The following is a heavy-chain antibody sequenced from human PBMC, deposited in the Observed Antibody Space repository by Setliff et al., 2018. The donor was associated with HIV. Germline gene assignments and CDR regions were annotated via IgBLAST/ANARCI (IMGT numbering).Heavy chain of an antibody. J-gene: IGHJ6*03. CDR1: GGSIRSDY. CDR2: TYSTGRT. V-gene: IGHV4-61*09. Sequence: SETLSLTCTVSGGSIRSDYYSWHWIRQAAGKGLEWIGHTYSTGRTNYNPSLKSRVSMSVDTSKNQFSLSLDYVTAADTAVYYCVRHPPDSSGAGSIYYYYYYMDVWGKGTTVTVSS. D-gene: IGHD2-2*01. CDR3: VRHPPDSSGAGSIYYYYYYMDV.